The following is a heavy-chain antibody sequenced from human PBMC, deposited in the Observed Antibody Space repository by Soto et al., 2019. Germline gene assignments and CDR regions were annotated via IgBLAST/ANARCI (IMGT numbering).Heavy chain of an antibody. CDR1: GGSIISGHW. J-gene: IGHJ4*02. D-gene: IGHD2-2*01. CDR3: ARARDIVVVPAATNFDY. Sequence: SETLSLTCAVSGGSIISGHWWTWVRQSPGKGLERVGEIYESGITNYNPSLNGRLSISMDQSKNQFSLKLTSVTAADTAVYYCARARDIVVVPAATNFDYWGQGTLVPVYS. CDR2: IYESGIT. V-gene: IGHV4-4*02.